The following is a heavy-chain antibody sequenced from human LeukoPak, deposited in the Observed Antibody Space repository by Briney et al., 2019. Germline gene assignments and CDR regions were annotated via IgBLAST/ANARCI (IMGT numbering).Heavy chain of an antibody. J-gene: IGHJ3*02. CDR2: ISGSGGST. D-gene: IGHD5-18*01. Sequence: GGSLRLSCAASGFTFSSYAMNWVRQAPGKGLEWVSAISGSGGSTYYADSVKGRFTISRDNAKNSLYLQMNSLRAEDTAVYYCARDRAAMAAFDIWGQGTMVTVSS. V-gene: IGHV3-23*01. CDR1: GFTFSSYA. CDR3: ARDRAAMAAFDI.